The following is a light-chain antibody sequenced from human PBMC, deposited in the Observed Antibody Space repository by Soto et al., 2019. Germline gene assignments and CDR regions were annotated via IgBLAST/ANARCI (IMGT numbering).Light chain of an antibody. CDR2: GAS. CDR3: QQYGSSGT. J-gene: IGKJ1*01. V-gene: IGKV3-20*01. Sequence: ILMTQSPATLSVSPWERFTLSCGASQSAISNLAWYQQKPGQAPRLLIYGASSRATGIPDRLSGSGSGTEFTLTISRMEPEDFAVYYCQQYGSSGTFGQGTKVDIK. CDR1: QSAISN.